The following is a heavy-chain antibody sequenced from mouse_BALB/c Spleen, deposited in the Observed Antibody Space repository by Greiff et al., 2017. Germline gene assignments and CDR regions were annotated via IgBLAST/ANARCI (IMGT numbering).Heavy chain of an antibody. CDR1: GFTFSDYY. V-gene: IGHV5-4*02. J-gene: IGHJ2*01. CDR3: ARDGPLDY. CDR2: ISDGGSYT. Sequence: EVKLVESGGGLVKPGGSLKLSCAASGFTFSDYYMYWVRQTPEKRLEWVATISDGGSYTYYPDSVKGRFTISRDNAKNNLYLQMSSLKSEDTAMYCCARDGPLDYWGQGTTLTVSS.